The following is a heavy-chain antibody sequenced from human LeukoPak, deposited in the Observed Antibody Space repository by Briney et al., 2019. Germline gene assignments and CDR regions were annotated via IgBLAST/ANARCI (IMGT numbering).Heavy chain of an antibody. D-gene: IGHD3-10*01. CDR3: ARGRGAANDAFDI. CDR2: ISGSGGST. Sequence: PGGSLRLSFAASGFTFSIYAMNWVRQAPGKGLEWVSAISGSGGSTYYADSVKGRFTISRDNSKNTLYLQMNSLRAEDTAVYYCARGRGAANDAFDIWGQGTMVTVSS. J-gene: IGHJ3*02. CDR1: GFTFSIYA. V-gene: IGHV3-23*01.